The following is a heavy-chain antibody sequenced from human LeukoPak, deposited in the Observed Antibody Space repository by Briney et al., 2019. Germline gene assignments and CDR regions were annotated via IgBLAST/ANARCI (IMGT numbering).Heavy chain of an antibody. Sequence: PGGSLRLSCAASGFTFSSYSMNWVRQAPGKGLEWVSYISSSSSTIYYADSVKGRFTISRDNAKNSLYLQTNSLRAEDTAVYYCARDDYDFWSGDTARFDYWGQGALVTVSS. V-gene: IGHV3-48*01. CDR2: ISSSSSTI. CDR1: GFTFSSYS. CDR3: ARDDYDFWSGDTARFDY. J-gene: IGHJ4*02. D-gene: IGHD3-3*01.